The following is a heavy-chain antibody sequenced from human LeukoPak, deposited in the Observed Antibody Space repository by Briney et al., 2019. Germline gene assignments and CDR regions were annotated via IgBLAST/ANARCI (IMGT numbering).Heavy chain of an antibody. CDR1: EFTFSSYS. D-gene: IGHD2-2*01. Sequence: GGSLRLSCAASEFTFSSYSMNWVRQAPGKGLEWVSRINSDGSDTNSADSVKGRFTISRDNAKNTLYLQMNSLRAEDTAVYYCARAYCSRTSCYSELFDPWGQGILVTVSS. CDR3: ARAYCSRTSCYSELFDP. CDR2: INSDGSDT. J-gene: IGHJ5*02. V-gene: IGHV3-74*01.